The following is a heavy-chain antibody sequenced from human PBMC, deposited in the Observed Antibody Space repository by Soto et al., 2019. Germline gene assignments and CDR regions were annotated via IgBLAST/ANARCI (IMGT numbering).Heavy chain of an antibody. CDR1: GFSLSTSGVG. V-gene: IGHV2-5*01. CDR3: AHGGGLRYSYGYEYDY. CDR2: IYWNDDK. J-gene: IGHJ4*02. Sequence: QITLKESGPTLVKPTQTLTLTCTFSGFSLSTSGVGVGWIRQPPGKALEWLALIYWNDDKRYSPSLKSRLTITKDTSKNQVVLTMTNMDPVDTATYYCAHGGGLRYSYGYEYDYWGQGTLVTVSS. D-gene: IGHD5-18*01.